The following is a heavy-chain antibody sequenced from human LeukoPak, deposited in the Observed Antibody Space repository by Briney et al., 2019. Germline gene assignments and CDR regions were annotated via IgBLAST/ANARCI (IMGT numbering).Heavy chain of an antibody. Sequence: SETLSLTCAVSGGSISSGGYSWSWLRQPPGKGLEWIGYIYHSGSTYYNPSLKSRVTISVDRSKNQFSLKLSSVTAADTAVYYCARYFPLDAFDIWGQGTMVTVSS. D-gene: IGHD2/OR15-2a*01. V-gene: IGHV4-30-2*01. CDR1: GGSISSGGYS. J-gene: IGHJ3*02. CDR2: IYHSGST. CDR3: ARYFPLDAFDI.